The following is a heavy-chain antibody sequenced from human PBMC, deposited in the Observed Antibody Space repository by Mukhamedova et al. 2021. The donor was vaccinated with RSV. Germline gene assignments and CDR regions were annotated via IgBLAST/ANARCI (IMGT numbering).Heavy chain of an antibody. Sequence: GRFTVSRDNAKNTLYLQMNSLRAEDTAVYYCATAGSYRFDLWGQGTLVTVSS. D-gene: IGHD3-16*02. J-gene: IGHJ4*02. CDR3: ATAGSYRFDL. V-gene: IGHV3-74*01.